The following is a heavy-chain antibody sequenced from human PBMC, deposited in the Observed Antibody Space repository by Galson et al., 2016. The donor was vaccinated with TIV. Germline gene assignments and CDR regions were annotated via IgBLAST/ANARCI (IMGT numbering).Heavy chain of an antibody. CDR2: IWYDGSDK. V-gene: IGHV3-33*08. J-gene: IGHJ4*02. CDR3: ARVFADYYVDY. CDR1: GFTFGSYG. Sequence: SLRLSCAASGFTFGSYGMRWVRQAPGKGLEWVAFIWYDGSDKNYGDSVKGRFTISRDNSKSTLYLQMNRLRAEDTAVYYCARVFADYYVDYWGQGTLATVSS. D-gene: IGHD3-10*02.